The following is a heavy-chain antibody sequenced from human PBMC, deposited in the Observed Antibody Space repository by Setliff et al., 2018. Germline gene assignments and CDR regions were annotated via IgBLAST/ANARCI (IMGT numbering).Heavy chain of an antibody. CDR3: ARRPYQHYDSSGYSVNYYMDV. D-gene: IGHD3-22*01. Sequence: LSLTCTVSGGSITVNYWSWVRQSPEKGLEWIGFMHYSGSTNYNPSLESRVSISVDTSKNQFSLRLSSVTAADTAVYFCARRPYQHYDSSGYSVNYYMDVWGKGTTVTVSS. CDR2: MHYSGST. CDR1: GGSITVNY. J-gene: IGHJ6*03. V-gene: IGHV4-59*08.